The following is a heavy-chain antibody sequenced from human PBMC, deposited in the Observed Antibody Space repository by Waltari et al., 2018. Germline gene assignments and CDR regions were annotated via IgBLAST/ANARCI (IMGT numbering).Heavy chain of an antibody. V-gene: IGHV3-30-3*01. Sequence: QVQLVESGGGVVHPGRSVRLSCEASGFTFGHLPMHWVRQPPGKGLEWVAGISFDGSDEYYLDSVRGRFTISRDDSKGTVNLQMNSLRPEDTAVYYCARDGPLQIQSWYSFDYWGQGSLVTVSS. CDR1: GFTFGHLP. J-gene: IGHJ4*02. CDR3: ARDGPLQIQSWYSFDY. CDR2: ISFDGSDE. D-gene: IGHD5-18*01.